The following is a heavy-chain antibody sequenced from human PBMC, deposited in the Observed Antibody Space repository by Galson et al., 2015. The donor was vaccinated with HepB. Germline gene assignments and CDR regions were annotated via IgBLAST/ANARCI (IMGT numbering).Heavy chain of an antibody. V-gene: IGHV1-3*01. CDR3: ARLSRVGPYNWNHYGMDV. CDR2: INAGNGNT. Sequence: SVKVSCKASGYTFTSYAMHWVRQAPGQRLEWMGWINAGNGNTKYSQKFQGRVTITRDTSASTAYMELSSLRSEDTAVYYCARLSRVGPYNWNHYGMDVWGQGTTVTVSS. J-gene: IGHJ6*02. D-gene: IGHD1-20*01. CDR1: GYTFTSYA.